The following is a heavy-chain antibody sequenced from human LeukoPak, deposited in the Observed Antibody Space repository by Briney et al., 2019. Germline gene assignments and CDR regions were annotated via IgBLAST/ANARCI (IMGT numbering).Heavy chain of an antibody. D-gene: IGHD2-2*01. CDR1: GFSFITYA. V-gene: IGHV3-23*01. CDR3: ATTIGGYCSSTSCRRNWFDP. CDR2: ISGTGSAV. J-gene: IGHJ5*02. Sequence: PGGSLRLSCAASGFSFITYAMHWVRQAPGKGLEWVSGISGTGSAVGYADSVKGRFTVSRDNSKNTLYLQMNSLRAEDTAVYYCATTIGGYCSSTSCRRNWFDPWGQGTLVTVSS.